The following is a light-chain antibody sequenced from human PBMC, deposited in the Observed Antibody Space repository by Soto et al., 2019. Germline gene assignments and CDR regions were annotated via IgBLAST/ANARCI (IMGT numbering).Light chain of an antibody. J-gene: IGKJ1*01. CDR1: QSISSW. V-gene: IGKV1-5*03. Sequence: DIQMTQSPSTLSASVGDRVTITCRASQSISSWLAWYQQKPGKAPKLLIYKASSLESGVPSRFRGSGSGTEFTLTISRLQPDDFATYYCQQYNSYSFGQGTKVEIK. CDR2: KAS. CDR3: QQYNSYS.